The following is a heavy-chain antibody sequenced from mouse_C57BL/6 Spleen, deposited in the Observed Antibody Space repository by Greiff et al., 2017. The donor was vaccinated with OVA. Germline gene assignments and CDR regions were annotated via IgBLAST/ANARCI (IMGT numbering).Heavy chain of an antibody. V-gene: IGHV1-15*01. J-gene: IGHJ1*03. CDR2: IDPETGGT. CDR3: TRLGHYYGSSYGDFDV. D-gene: IGHD1-1*01. Sequence: VQLQQSGAELVRPGASVTLSCKASGYTFTDYEMLWVKQTPVHGLEWIGAIDPETGGTAYNQKFKGKAILTADKSSSTAYMELRSLTSEDSAVYYCTRLGHYYGSSYGDFDVWGTGTTVTVSS. CDR1: GYTFTDYE.